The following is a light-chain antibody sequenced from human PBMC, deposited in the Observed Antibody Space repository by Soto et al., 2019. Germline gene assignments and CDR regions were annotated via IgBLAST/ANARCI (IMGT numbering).Light chain of an antibody. V-gene: IGLV8-61*01. J-gene: IGLJ3*02. CDR1: SGSVSTSYY. Sequence: QTVVTQEPSFSVSPEGTVTLTCGLSSGSVSTSYYPSWYQQTPGQAPRTLIYSTNTRSSGVPDRFSGSILGNKAALTITGAQADDESDYYCVLYMGSGAWVFGGGTKLTVL. CDR2: STN. CDR3: VLYMGSGAWV.